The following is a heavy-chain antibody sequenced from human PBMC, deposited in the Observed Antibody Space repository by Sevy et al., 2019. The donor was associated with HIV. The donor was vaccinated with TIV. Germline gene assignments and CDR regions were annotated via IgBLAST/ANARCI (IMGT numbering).Heavy chain of an antibody. Sequence: ASVKVSCKASGYTFTSYGISWVRQAPGQGLEWMGWISAYNGNTNYAQKLQGRVTMTTDTSTSTAYMELRSLRSDDTAVYYCARAKKEYCSGGSCYSSLYYYYMDVWGKGTTVTVSS. CDR2: ISAYNGNT. CDR1: GYTFTSYG. V-gene: IGHV1-18*01. J-gene: IGHJ6*03. D-gene: IGHD2-15*01. CDR3: ARAKKEYCSGGSCYSSLYYYYMDV.